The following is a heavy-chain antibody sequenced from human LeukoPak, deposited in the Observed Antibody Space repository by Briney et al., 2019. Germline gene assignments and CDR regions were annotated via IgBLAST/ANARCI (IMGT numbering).Heavy chain of an antibody. J-gene: IGHJ4*02. CDR1: GFTFSRYS. CDR3: AQKGGTDH. CDR2: ISSGSTVI. V-gene: IGHV3-48*02. D-gene: IGHD2-15*01. Sequence: GGSLRLSCAASGFTFSRYSMNWVRQAPGKGLEWVSYISSGSTVIYYADSVKGRFTISRDNAKNSLYLQMSSLRDEDTAVYYCAQKGGTDHWGQGTLVTVSS.